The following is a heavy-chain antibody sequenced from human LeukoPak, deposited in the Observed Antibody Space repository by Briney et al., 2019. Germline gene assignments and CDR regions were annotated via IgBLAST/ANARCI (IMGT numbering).Heavy chain of an antibody. J-gene: IGHJ4*02. CDR1: GDSNSSYY. D-gene: IGHD1-26*01. CDR2: IYYSGST. CDR3: AAEKSGSYPYYFDY. V-gene: IGHV4-59*01. Sequence: PSEPLSLPCTVSGDSNSSYYWSCIPQSPGKGLEGIGYIYYSGSTTYNASLKSRVTISVDTSKSQFSLNLSSVTAADTAVYYCAAEKSGSYPYYFDYWGQGTLVTVSS.